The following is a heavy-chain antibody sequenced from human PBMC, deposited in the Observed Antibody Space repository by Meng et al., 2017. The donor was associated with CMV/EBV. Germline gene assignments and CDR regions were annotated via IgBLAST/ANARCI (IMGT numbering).Heavy chain of an antibody. CDR2: NYYSGST. CDR3: ARYSGSYYSY. V-gene: IGHV4-39*01. CDR1: GGSISRSSYY. D-gene: IGHD1-26*01. J-gene: IGHJ4*02. Sequence: QLQLQESGPGLVKPSETLSLTCTVSGGSISRSSYYWGWIRQPPGKGLEWIGSNYYSGSTYYNPSLKSRVTISVDTSKNQFSLKLSSVTAADTAVYYCARYSGSYYSYWGQGTLVTVSS.